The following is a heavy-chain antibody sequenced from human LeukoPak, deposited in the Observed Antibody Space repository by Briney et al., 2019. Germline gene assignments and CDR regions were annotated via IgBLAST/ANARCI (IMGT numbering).Heavy chain of an antibody. CDR1: GGSFSGYY. CDR3: ARGQGGNYYLNYFDY. V-gene: IGHV4-59*01. CDR2: FYCSGST. Sequence: SETLSLTCAVYGGSFSGYYWSWIRQPPGKGLEWIGHFYCSGSTNYNPSLKSRVTISVDTSRNQFSLKLTSVTAADTAVYYCARGQGGNYYLNYFDYWGQGALVTVSS. D-gene: IGHD1-26*01. J-gene: IGHJ4*02.